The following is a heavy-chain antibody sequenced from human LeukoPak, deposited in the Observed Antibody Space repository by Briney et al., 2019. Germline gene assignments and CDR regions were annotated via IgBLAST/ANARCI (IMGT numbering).Heavy chain of an antibody. D-gene: IGHD3-22*01. CDR2: IKYGGTRK. V-gene: IGHV3-7*01. Sequence: QSGGSLRLSCVASGFSFSSYWMAWVRQAPGKGLEWVANIKYGGTRKFYADSVEGRFTISRDNAKNSLFLEMNSLRADDTAVYFCASSHDSSGNDWGQATQVTVSP. J-gene: IGHJ4*02. CDR1: GFSFSSYW. CDR3: ASSHDSSGND.